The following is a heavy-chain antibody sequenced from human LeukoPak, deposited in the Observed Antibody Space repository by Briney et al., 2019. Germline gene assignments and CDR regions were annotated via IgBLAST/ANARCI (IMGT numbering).Heavy chain of an antibody. Sequence: GGSLRLSCAASGFTFSSCAMSWVRQAPGKGLEWVSAISGSGGSTYYADSVKGRFTISRDNSKNTLYLQMNSLRAEDTAVYYCAKGRVGSTGYYFDYWGQGTLVTVSS. CDR1: GFTFSSCA. D-gene: IGHD2-2*01. CDR2: ISGSGGST. J-gene: IGHJ4*02. V-gene: IGHV3-23*01. CDR3: AKGRVGSTGYYFDY.